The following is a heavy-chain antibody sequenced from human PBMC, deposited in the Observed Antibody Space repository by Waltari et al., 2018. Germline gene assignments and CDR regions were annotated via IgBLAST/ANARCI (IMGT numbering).Heavy chain of an antibody. J-gene: IGHJ4*02. CDR2: ISWNSGSI. Sequence: DVQLVESGGGLVQPGRSLRLSCAASGFTFDDYAMHWVRPAPGKGLEWVSGISWNSGSIGYADSVKGRFTISRDNAKNSLYLQMNSLRAEDTALYYCAKDGDGSGSYYGYWGQGTLVTVSS. CDR3: AKDGDGSGSYYGY. D-gene: IGHD3-10*01. V-gene: IGHV3-9*01. CDR1: GFTFDDYA.